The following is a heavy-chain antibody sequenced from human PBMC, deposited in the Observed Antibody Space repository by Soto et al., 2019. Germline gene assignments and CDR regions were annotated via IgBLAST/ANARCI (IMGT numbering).Heavy chain of an antibody. CDR2: ISGDGSST. CDR1: GFTFSSYA. D-gene: IGHD3-9*01. CDR3: AKDWEFDWPNYYFDY. J-gene: IGHJ4*02. Sequence: GGSLRLSCAASGFTFSSYAMSWVRQAPGKGLEWVSAISGDGSSTYFADSGKGRFTTSRDNSKNTLYLQMNSLRAEDTAVYYCAKDWEFDWPNYYFDYWGQGTLVTVS. V-gene: IGHV3-23*01.